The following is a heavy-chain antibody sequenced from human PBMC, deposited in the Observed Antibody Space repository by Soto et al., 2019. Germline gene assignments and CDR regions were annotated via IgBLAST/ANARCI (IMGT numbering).Heavy chain of an antibody. J-gene: IGHJ6*02. Sequence: GGSLRLSCAASGFTFSSYAMSWVRQAPGKGLEWVSAISGSGGSTYYADSVKGRFTISRDNSKNTLYLQMNSLRAEDTAVYYCAKEASGSYYYYYYYGMDVWGQGTTVTVSS. CDR2: ISGSGGST. CDR1: GFTFSSYA. CDR3: AKEASGSYYYYYYYGMDV. V-gene: IGHV3-23*01. D-gene: IGHD1-26*01.